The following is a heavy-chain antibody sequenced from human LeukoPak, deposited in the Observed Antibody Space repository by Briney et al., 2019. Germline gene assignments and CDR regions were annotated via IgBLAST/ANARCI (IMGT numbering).Heavy chain of an antibody. Sequence: GASVKVSCKASGYTFTSYGISWVRQAPGQGLEWMGWISAYNGNTNYAQKLQGRVTMTTDTSTSTAYMELRSLRSDDTAVYYCARDFSGYSSGWVMGGFDYWGQGTPVTVSS. CDR3: ARDFSGYSSGWVMGGFDY. CDR1: GYTFTSYG. V-gene: IGHV1-18*01. D-gene: IGHD6-19*01. J-gene: IGHJ4*02. CDR2: ISAYNGNT.